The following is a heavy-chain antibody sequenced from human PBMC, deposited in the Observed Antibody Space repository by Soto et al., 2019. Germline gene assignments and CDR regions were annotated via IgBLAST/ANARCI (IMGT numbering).Heavy chain of an antibody. CDR1: GYTFTSYG. D-gene: IGHD6-13*01. CDR3: ARDSLGIEAAGTYYYGMDV. CDR2: ISAYNGNT. J-gene: IGHJ6*02. Sequence: ASVKVSCKASGYTFTSYGISWVRQAPGQGLEWMGWISAYNGNTNYAQKLQGRVTMTTDTSTSTAYMELRSLRSDDTAVYYCARDSLGIEAAGTYYYGMDVWGQGTTVTVSS. V-gene: IGHV1-18*01.